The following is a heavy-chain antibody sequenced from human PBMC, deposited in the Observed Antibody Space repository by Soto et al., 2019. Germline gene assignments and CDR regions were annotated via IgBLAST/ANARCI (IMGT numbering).Heavy chain of an antibody. V-gene: IGHV4-59*01. CDR3: ARDFMVRGILSYGMDV. J-gene: IGHJ6*02. D-gene: IGHD3-10*01. Sequence: SETLSLTCTVSGGSISSYYWSWIRQPPGKGLEWIGYIYYSGSTNYNPSLKSRVTISVDTSKNQFSLKLSSVTAADTVVYYCARDFMVRGILSYGMDVWGQGTTVTVSS. CDR1: GGSISSYY. CDR2: IYYSGST.